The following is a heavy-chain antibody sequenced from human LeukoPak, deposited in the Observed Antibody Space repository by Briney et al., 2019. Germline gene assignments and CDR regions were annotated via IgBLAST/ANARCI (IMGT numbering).Heavy chain of an antibody. V-gene: IGHV4-31*03. CDR1: GGSISSGGYY. D-gene: IGHD1-26*01. CDR2: ISYSGST. Sequence: SQTLSLTCTVSGGSISSGGYYWSWVRQHPGKGLEWIGFISYSGSTYYKPSLKSRVAISVDTSKNQFSLRLSSVTAADTAVYYCAEGGGSYHFDYWGQGTLVTVSS. CDR3: AEGGGSYHFDY. J-gene: IGHJ4*02.